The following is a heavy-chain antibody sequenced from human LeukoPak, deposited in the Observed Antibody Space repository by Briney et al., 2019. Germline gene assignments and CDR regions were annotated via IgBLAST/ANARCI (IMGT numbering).Heavy chain of an antibody. J-gene: IGHJ4*02. CDR3: ARGQVSSGWPVDY. Sequence: SETLSLTCTVSGGSISSSSYYWGWIRQPPGKGLEWIGSIYYSGSTYYNPSLKSRVTISVDTSKNQFSLKLSSVTAADTAVYYCARGQVSSGWPVDYWGQGTLVTVSS. D-gene: IGHD6-19*01. CDR1: GGSISSSSYY. CDR2: IYYSGST. V-gene: IGHV4-39*07.